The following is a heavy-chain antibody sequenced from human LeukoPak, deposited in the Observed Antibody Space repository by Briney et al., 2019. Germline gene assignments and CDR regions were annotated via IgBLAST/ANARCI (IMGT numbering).Heavy chain of an antibody. CDR1: GGSISSGGYY. D-gene: IGHD3-10*01. CDR3: AREHGSGFYYYGMDV. J-gene: IGHJ6*02. V-gene: IGHV4-30-2*01. CDR2: IYHSGST. Sequence: SQTLSLTCTVSGGSISSGGYYWSWIRQPPGKGLEWIGYIYHSGSTYYNPSLKSRVTISVDTSKNQFSLKLSSVTAADTAVYYCAREHGSGFYYYGMDVWGQGTTVTVSS.